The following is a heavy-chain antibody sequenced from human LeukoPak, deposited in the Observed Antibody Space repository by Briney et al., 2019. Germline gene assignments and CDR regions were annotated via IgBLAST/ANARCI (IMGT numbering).Heavy chain of an antibody. J-gene: IGHJ4*02. V-gene: IGHV4-4*02. CDR2: IYQTESP. D-gene: IGHD2-2*01. Sequence: PSETLSLTCAVSAGSISSSDWWSWVRQPPGKGLEWIGYIYQTESPKYNPSLKSRVTISVDKSKNQFSLKLSSVTAADTAVYYCARDSPRYCSSTSCYVIDYWGQGTLVTVSS. CDR3: ARDSPRYCSSTSCYVIDY. CDR1: AGSISSSDW.